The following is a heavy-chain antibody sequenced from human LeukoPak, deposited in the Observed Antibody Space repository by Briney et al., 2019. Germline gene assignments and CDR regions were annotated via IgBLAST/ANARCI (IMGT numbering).Heavy chain of an antibody. CDR3: ATGDGYNSFDY. Sequence: VTLSLTCTVSGGSFSSYYWSWIRQPAGKGLEWIGRIYTSGSTNYNSSLKSRVTMSVDTSKNQVSLKLSSVTAADTAVYYCATGDGYNSFDYWGQGTLVTVSS. CDR1: GGSFSSYY. V-gene: IGHV4-4*07. CDR2: IYTSGST. D-gene: IGHD5-24*01. J-gene: IGHJ4*02.